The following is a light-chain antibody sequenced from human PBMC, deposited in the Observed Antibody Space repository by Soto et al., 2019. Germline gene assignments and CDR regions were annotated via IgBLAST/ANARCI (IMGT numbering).Light chain of an antibody. CDR1: FSDVGSYNL. Sequence: QSALTQPASVSGSPGQSITISCTGTFSDVGSYNLVSWYQQHPGKAPKLMIYEDTKRPSGVSNRFSGSKSGYTASLTISGLQADDEADYYCCSLTTSHTYVFGSGTKLTVL. CDR3: CSLTTSHTYV. J-gene: IGLJ1*01. V-gene: IGLV2-14*02. CDR2: EDT.